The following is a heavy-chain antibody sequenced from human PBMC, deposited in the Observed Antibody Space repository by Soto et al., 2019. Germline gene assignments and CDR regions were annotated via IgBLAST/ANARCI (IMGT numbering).Heavy chain of an antibody. V-gene: IGHV4-31*03. J-gene: IGHJ4*02. CDR3: ARGRARATYYFDY. D-gene: IGHD1-26*01. CDR2: IYYSGST. Sequence: SETLSLTCTVSGGSISSGGYYWSWIRQHPGKGLEWIGYIYYSGSTYYNPSLKSRVTISVDTSKNQFSLKLSSVTAADTAVYYCARGRARATYYFDYWGQGTLVTVSS. CDR1: GGSISSGGYY.